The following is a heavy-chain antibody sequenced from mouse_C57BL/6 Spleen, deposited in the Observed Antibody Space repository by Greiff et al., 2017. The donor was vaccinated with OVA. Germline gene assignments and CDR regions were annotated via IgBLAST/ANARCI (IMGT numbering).Heavy chain of an antibody. Sequence: VQLQQPGTELVKPGASVKLSCKASGYTFTSYWMHWVKQRPGQGLEWIGNINPSNGGTNYNEKFKCKATLTVDNSSGTAYMQLSSQTSEDTAVYYCARDYGSTYGWYFDVWGTGTTVTVSS. V-gene: IGHV1-53*01. D-gene: IGHD1-1*01. CDR1: GYTFTSYW. CDR3: ARDYGSTYGWYFDV. J-gene: IGHJ1*03. CDR2: INPSNGGT.